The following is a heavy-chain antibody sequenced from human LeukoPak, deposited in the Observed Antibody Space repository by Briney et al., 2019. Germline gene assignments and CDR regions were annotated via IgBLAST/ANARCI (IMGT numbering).Heavy chain of an antibody. CDR3: ARSSSGWYYY. V-gene: IGHV3-30-3*01. CDR2: GSNK. Sequence: GSNKDYADSVKGRFTISRDNSKNTLYLQMNSLRAEDAAVYYCARSSSGWYYYWGQGIMVTVSS. D-gene: IGHD6-19*01. J-gene: IGHJ4*02.